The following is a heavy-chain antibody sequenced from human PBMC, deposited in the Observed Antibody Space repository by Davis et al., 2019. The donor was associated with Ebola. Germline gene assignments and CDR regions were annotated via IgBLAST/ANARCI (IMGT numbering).Heavy chain of an antibody. V-gene: IGHV6-1*01. Sequence: PSETLSLTCDISGDSVSIKSAGWNWISQSPSRGLEWLGRTYYYRSTWNNDYAASVKSRITIDLDTSKNQFSLHLNSVTPEDTAVYYCARGWLRSGLDVWGKGAAVIVSS. CDR1: GDSVSIKSAG. CDR3: ARGWLRSGLDV. CDR2: TYYYRSTWNN. D-gene: IGHD5-12*01. J-gene: IGHJ6*04.